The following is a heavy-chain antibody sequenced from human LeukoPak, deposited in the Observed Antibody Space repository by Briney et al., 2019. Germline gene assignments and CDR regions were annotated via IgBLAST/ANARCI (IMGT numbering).Heavy chain of an antibody. CDR3: VRVASRAFDY. CDR1: GFTVSTNY. J-gene: IGHJ4*02. V-gene: IGHV3-66*01. CDR2: IYSGGST. Sequence: QPGGSLRLSCADSGFTVSTNYMSWVRQAPGKGLEWVSVIYSGGSTYYADSVKGRFTISRDNSKNTLYLQMSSLRAEDTAVYYCVRVASRAFDYWGQGTLVTVSS.